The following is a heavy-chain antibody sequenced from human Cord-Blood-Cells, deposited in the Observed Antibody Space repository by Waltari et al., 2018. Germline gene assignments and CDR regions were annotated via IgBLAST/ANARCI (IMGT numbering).Heavy chain of an antibody. Sequence: QVQLVQSGAEVKKPGSSVKVSCKASGGTFSSYAISWVRQAPGQGLEWRGGGIPIRGIANYAQKFRGRGTMTADESTSTAYMELSSLRSEDTAVYYCARETRYYYYMDVWGKGTTVTVSS. CDR1: GGTFSSYA. V-gene: IGHV1-69*04. CDR3: ARETRYYYYMDV. J-gene: IGHJ6*03. CDR2: GIPIRGIA.